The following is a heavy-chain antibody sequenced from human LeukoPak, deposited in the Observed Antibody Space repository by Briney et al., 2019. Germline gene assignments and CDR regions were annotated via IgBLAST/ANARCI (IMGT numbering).Heavy chain of an antibody. D-gene: IGHD1-1*01. CDR3: ARGPELGRRTGVAFDI. J-gene: IGHJ3*02. V-gene: IGHV3-48*04. CDR2: ISSSSSTI. Sequence: GGSLRLSCAASGFTFSSYAMHWVRQAPGKGLEWVSYISSSSSTIYYADSVKGRFTISRDNAKNSLYLQMNSLRAEDTAVYYCARGPELGRRTGVAFDIWGQGTMVTVSS. CDR1: GFTFSSYA.